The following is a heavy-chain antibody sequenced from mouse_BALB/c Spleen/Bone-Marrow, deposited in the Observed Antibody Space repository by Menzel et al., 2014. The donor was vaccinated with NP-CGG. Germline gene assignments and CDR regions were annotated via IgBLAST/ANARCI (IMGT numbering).Heavy chain of an antibody. CDR1: GFTFSNYG. Sequence: EVKLMESGGDLVKPGGPLKLSCAASGFTFSNYGMSWVRQTPDKRLEWVATITSGGGYTYYPDSVKGRFTISRDNAKNTLYLQLSSLRSEDTAMYYCARVYDHDLDYWGQGTSLTVSS. J-gene: IGHJ2*02. CDR3: ARVYDHDLDY. D-gene: IGHD2-4*01. V-gene: IGHV5-6*01. CDR2: ITSGGGYT.